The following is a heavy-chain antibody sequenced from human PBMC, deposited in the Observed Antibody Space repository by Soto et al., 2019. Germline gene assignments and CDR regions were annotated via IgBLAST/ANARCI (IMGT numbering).Heavy chain of an antibody. D-gene: IGHD3-10*01. J-gene: IGHJ6*02. Sequence: ASVKVSCKASGGTFSSYAISWVRQAPGQGLEWMGGIIPIFGTANYAQKFQGRVTITADESTSTAYMELSSLRSEDTAVYYCARAIRYYGSGSYYNYYYYYGMDVWGQGTTVTVSS. CDR1: GGTFSSYA. CDR3: ARAIRYYGSGSYYNYYYYYGMDV. CDR2: IIPIFGTA. V-gene: IGHV1-69*13.